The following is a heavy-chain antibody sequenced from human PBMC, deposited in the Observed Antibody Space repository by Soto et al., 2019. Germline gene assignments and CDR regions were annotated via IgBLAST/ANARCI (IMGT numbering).Heavy chain of an antibody. CDR1: GGTFSSYA. V-gene: IGHV1-69*13. CDR3: ARKQQFLAAAGNDVFGI. D-gene: IGHD6-13*01. Sequence: GASVKVSCKASGGTFSSYAISWVRQAPGQGLEWMGGIIPIFGTANYAQKFQGRVTITADESTSTAYMELSSLRSEDTAVYYCARKQQFLAAAGNDVFGIWGQGTMVIVSS. CDR2: IIPIFGTA. J-gene: IGHJ3*02.